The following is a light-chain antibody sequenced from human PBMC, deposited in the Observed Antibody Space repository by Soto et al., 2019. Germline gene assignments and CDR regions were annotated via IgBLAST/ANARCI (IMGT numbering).Light chain of an antibody. V-gene: IGLV2-14*01. J-gene: IGLJ1*01. CDR3: SSYTSSSTLG. CDR1: SSDIGAYDY. CDR2: EVS. Sequence: QSALTQPASLSGSPGQSITISCTGTSSDIGAYDYVSWFQQHPGKAPKLMISEVSNRPSGVSNRFSGSKSGNTASLTISGLQAEDEADYYCSSYTSSSTLGFGTGTKLTVL.